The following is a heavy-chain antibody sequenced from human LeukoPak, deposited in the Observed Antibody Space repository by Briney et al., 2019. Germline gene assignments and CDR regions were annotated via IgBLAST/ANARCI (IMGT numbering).Heavy chain of an antibody. CDR3: GSAVREIFGMYV. D-gene: IGHD3-10*01. Sequence: ASVTVSFTASGYTFTIYGDSWVRQAPGQGLEWMGWIRNEIGYTAYAQKFQSRVTMTADTPTTTPYMELRSLRSDDTAVYYCGSAVREIFGMYVWGQGTTVTVSS. J-gene: IGHJ6*02. V-gene: IGHV1-18*01. CDR1: GYTFTIYG. CDR2: IRNEIGYT.